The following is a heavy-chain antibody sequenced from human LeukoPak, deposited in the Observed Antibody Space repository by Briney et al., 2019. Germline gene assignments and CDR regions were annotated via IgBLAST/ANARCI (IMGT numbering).Heavy chain of an antibody. CDR1: GLTFGDYA. CDR2: IRSKAYGGTT. V-gene: IGHV3-49*03. D-gene: IGHD3-10*01. J-gene: IGHJ4*02. Sequence: GGSLRLSCTASGLTFGDYAMSWFRQAPGKGLEWVGFIRSKAYGGTTEYAASVKGRFTISRDDSKSIAYLQMNSLKTEDTAVYYCTRDRITMVRGVTPLWYWGQGTLVTVSS. CDR3: TRDRITMVRGVTPLWY.